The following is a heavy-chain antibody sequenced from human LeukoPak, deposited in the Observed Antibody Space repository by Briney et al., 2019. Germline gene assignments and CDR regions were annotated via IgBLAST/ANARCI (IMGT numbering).Heavy chain of an antibody. D-gene: IGHD5-18*01. Sequence: ASVKVSCKVSGYTFTGYYMHWVRQAPGEGLEWMGWINPNSGGTKYAQKFQGRVTMTRDTSINTAYMEVRRLTSDDTAVYYCARGSGYSYAFTGRERTKSRLDYWGQGTLVTVSS. CDR3: ARGSGYSYAFTGRERTKSRLDY. CDR2: INPNSGGT. CDR1: GYTFTGYY. J-gene: IGHJ4*02. V-gene: IGHV1-2*02.